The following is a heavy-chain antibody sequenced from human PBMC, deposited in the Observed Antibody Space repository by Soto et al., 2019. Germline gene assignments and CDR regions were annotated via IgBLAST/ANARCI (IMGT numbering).Heavy chain of an antibody. V-gene: IGHV3-23*01. J-gene: IGHJ6*02. CDR2: ISGSGGST. D-gene: IGHD3-22*01. CDR1: GFTFSSYA. CDR3: AKGVRSYYYYGMDV. Sequence: GGSLRLSCAASGFTFSSYAMTWVRQAPGKGLEWVSGISGSGGSTYYADSVKGRFTISRDNSKNTMYLQMNSLRAEDTAVYYCAKGVRSYYYYGMDVWGQGTTVTVSS.